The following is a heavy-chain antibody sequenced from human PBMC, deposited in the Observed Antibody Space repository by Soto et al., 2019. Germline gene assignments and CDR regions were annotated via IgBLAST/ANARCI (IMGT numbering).Heavy chain of an antibody. V-gene: IGHV4-39*01. Sequence: SETLSLTCTVSGGSISSSSYYWGWIRQPPGKGLEWIGSIYYSGSTYYNPSLKSRVTISVDTSKNQFSLKLSSVTAADTAVYYCASHDDYGDYIYGNWFDPWGQGTLVTVSS. CDR1: GGSISSSSYY. CDR2: IYYSGST. D-gene: IGHD4-17*01. J-gene: IGHJ5*02. CDR3: ASHDDYGDYIYGNWFDP.